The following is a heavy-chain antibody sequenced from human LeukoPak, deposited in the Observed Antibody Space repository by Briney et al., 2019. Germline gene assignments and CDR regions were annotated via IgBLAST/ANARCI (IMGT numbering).Heavy chain of an antibody. J-gene: IGHJ4*02. V-gene: IGHV3-30*02. CDR3: AKDRAWSTSSALQY. Sequence: GGSLRLYCAASGFTFITSGIHWVRQAPGPGLEWVSFIHSDGSKKYNADSVKGRFTISRDNSKDTLYLQMNSLRVEDTVVYYCAKDRAWSTSSALQYWGQGTLVTVSS. D-gene: IGHD1-26*01. CDR2: IHSDGSKK. CDR1: GFTFITSG.